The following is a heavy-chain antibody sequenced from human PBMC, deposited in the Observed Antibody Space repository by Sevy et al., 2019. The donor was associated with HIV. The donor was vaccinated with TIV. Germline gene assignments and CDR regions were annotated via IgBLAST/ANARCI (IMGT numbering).Heavy chain of an antibody. D-gene: IGHD2-2*03. J-gene: IGHJ4*02. CDR1: GLSFSSFG. CDR3: AIDGYSSSCPYYFDS. Sequence: GGSLRLSCAASGLSFSSFGMSWVRQAPGKGPEWVSGISGSGINTYHADPVKDRFIISRDNSNNTVFLEMNRLRAEDTAVYYCAIDGYSSSCPYYFDSWGQGTLVTVSS. V-gene: IGHV3-23*01. CDR2: ISGSGINT.